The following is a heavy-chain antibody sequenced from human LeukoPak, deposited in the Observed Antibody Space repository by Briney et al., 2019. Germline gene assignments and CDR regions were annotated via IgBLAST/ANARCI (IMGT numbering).Heavy chain of an antibody. D-gene: IGHD6-13*01. CDR2: INWDGGST. CDR3: AKDLGKVVAAAGTSGFDS. V-gene: IGHV3-43*01. Sequence: GGSLRLSCAASGFNFDDYTMHWVRQIPGKSLEWVSLINWDGGSTFYADSVKGRFTISRDTRKNFLYLQMISLRTEDTALYYCAKDLGKVVAAAGTSGFDSWGRGTLVTVSS. CDR1: GFNFDDYT. J-gene: IGHJ4*01.